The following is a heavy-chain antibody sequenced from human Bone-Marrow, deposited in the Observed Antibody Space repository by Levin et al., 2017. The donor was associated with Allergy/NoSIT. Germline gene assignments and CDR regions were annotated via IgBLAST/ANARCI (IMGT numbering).Heavy chain of an antibody. Sequence: NPSETLSLTCTVSGDSVNNDNYYWGWVRQPPGKGLEWIGSIYYSGSTYSNPALNRRVTISLDTSRNQFSLRLISVTAADTAVYYCARERKRGVAALFDFWGQGSLVTVSS. V-gene: IGHV4-39*07. CDR2: IYYSGST. CDR1: GDSVNNDNYY. D-gene: IGHD6-19*01. J-gene: IGHJ4*02. CDR3: ARERKRGVAALFDF.